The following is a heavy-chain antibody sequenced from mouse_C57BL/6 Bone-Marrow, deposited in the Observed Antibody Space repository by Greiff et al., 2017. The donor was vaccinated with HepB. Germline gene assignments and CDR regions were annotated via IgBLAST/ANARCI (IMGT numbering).Heavy chain of an antibody. D-gene: IGHD2-5*01. CDR1: GYTFTSYW. CDR2: INPSNGGT. J-gene: IGHJ1*03. V-gene: IGHV1-53*01. Sequence: QVQLKQPGTELVKPGASVKLSCKASGYTFTSYWMHWVKQRPGQGLEWIGNINPSNGGTNYNEKFKSKATLTVDKSSSTAYMQLSSLTSEDSAVYYCARSLYYSKWYFDVWGTGTTVTVSS. CDR3: ARSLYYSKWYFDV.